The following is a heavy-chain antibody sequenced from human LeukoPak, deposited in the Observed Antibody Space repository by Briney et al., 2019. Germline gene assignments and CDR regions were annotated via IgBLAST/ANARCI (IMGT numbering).Heavy chain of an antibody. J-gene: IGHJ4*02. D-gene: IGHD2-15*01. CDR2: IRYDGSNK. CDR1: GFTFSSYW. Sequence: PGGSLRLSCAASGFTFSSYWMSWVRQAPGKGLEWVAFIRYDGSNKYYADSVKGRFTISRDNSKNTLYLQMNSLRAEDTAVYYCAKDWGRYCSGGSCYSDYWGQGTLVTVSS. V-gene: IGHV3-30*02. CDR3: AKDWGRYCSGGSCYSDY.